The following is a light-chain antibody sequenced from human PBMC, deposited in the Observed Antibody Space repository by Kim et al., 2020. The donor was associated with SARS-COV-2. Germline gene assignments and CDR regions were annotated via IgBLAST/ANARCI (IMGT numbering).Light chain of an antibody. V-gene: IGKV1-27*01. J-gene: IGKJ1*01. Sequence: ASVGDRVTITCRASPDIANYLAWYQQKPGKVPQVLIYAASTLQSGVPSRFSGSGSGTEFTLTIGSLQTEDVATYYCQKYNSAPRTFGPGTKVDIK. CDR1: PDIANY. CDR2: AAS. CDR3: QKYNSAPRT.